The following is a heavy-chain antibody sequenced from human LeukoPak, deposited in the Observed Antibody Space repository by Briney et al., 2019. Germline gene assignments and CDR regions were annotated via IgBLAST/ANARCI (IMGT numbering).Heavy chain of an antibody. CDR2: ICRGGST. J-gene: IGHJ3*02. V-gene: IGHV3-66*01. CDR3: ARYLRRDGRNVASLGFDI. CDR1: GFTVSSNY. Sequence: TGESLRLSCAASGFTVSSNYMSWVRQAPGKGLEWVSVICRGGSTYYADSVKGRFTISRDNSKNTLNLQMNSLRAEDTAVYYCARYLRRDGRNVASLGFDIWGQGTMVTVSP. D-gene: IGHD5-24*01.